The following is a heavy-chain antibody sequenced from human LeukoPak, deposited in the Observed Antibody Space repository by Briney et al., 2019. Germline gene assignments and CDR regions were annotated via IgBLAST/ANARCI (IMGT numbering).Heavy chain of an antibody. CDR1: GLTFNNYG. CDR3: ARDSGSSWYALSHHWFDP. Sequence: GGSLRLSCAASGLTFNNYGTHWVRQAPGKGLEWVAVIWYDGSNKYYADSVKGRFTISRDNSKNTLYLQMSSLRAEDTAVYYCARDSGSSWYALSHHWFDPWGQGTLVTVSS. CDR2: IWYDGSNK. D-gene: IGHD6-13*01. J-gene: IGHJ5*02. V-gene: IGHV3-33*01.